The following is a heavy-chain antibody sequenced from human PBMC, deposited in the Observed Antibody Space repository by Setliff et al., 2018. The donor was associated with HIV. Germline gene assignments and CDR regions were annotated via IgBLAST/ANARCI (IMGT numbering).Heavy chain of an antibody. CDR1: GYMFIAYG. CDR3: ARADSSNWYHVDY. V-gene: IGHV1-69*05. Sequence: SVKVSCKTSGYMFIAYGMSWVRRAPGQGLEWMGGIIPIFGTANYAQKFQGRVTITTDESTSTAYMELSSLRSEDTAVYYCARADSSNWYHVDYWGQGTLVTVSS. CDR2: IIPIFGTA. D-gene: IGHD6-13*01. J-gene: IGHJ4*02.